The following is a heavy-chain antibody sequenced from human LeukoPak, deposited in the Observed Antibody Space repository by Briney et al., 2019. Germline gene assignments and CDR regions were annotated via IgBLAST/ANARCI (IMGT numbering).Heavy chain of an antibody. CDR1: GGSFSGYY. D-gene: IGHD3-10*01. J-gene: IGHJ6*04. V-gene: IGHV4-34*01. CDR3: ARGSGDIYGMDV. CDR2: INHSGST. Sequence: SETLSLTCAVHGGSFSGYYWSWIRQPPGKGLEWIGEINHSGSTNYNPSLKSRVTISVDTSKNQFSLKLSSVTAADTAVYYCARGSGDIYGMDVWGKGTTVTVSS.